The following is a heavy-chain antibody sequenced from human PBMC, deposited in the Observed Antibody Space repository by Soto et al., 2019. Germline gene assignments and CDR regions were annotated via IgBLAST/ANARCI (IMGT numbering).Heavy chain of an antibody. V-gene: IGHV4-39*01. J-gene: IGHJ3*02. Sequence: PSETRSLTCTVSGGSISSSSYYWGWIRQPPGKGLEWIGSIYYSGSTYYNPSLKSRVTISVDTSKNQFSLKLSSVTAADTAVYYCARTLAARRDAFDIWGQGTMVTVSS. CDR1: GGSISSSSYY. CDR2: IYYSGST. CDR3: ARTLAARRDAFDI. D-gene: IGHD6-6*01.